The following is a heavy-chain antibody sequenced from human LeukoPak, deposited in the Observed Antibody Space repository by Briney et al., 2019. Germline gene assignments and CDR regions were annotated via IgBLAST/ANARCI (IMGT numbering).Heavy chain of an antibody. CDR3: ARDDYITSSLDY. Sequence: GGSLRLSCATSGFTFSSYGMHWVRQAPGKGLEWVAVIWSDGRDKFYADSVTGRFIISRDNTKNTLYLQMNSLTAEDTAVYYCARDDYITSSLDYWGQGTLVTVSS. D-gene: IGHD1-20*01. V-gene: IGHV3-33*01. J-gene: IGHJ4*02. CDR1: GFTFSSYG. CDR2: IWSDGRDK.